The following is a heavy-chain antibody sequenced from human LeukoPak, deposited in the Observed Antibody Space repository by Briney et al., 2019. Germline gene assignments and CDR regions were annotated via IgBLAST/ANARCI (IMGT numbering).Heavy chain of an antibody. CDR2: MNPNSGNT. V-gene: IGHV1-8*01. D-gene: IGHD2-15*01. J-gene: IGHJ5*02. CDR1: GYTFTSYD. CDR3: ARSSRYCSGGSCYSNWFDP. Sequence: ASVKVSCKASGYTFTSYDINWVRQAPGQGLEWMGLMNPNSGNTGYAQKFQGRVTMTRNTSISTAYMELSSLRSEDTAVYYCARSSRYCSGGSCYSNWFDPWGQGTLVTVSS.